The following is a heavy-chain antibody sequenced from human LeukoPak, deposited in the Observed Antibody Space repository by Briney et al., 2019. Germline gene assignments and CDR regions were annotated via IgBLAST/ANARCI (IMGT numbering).Heavy chain of an antibody. CDR2: INSDGSST. Sequence: GGSLRLSCAASGFTFSSYWVHWVRHAPGKGLVWVSRINSDGSSTAYADSVKGRFTISRDNAKNTLYLQMNSLRAEDTAMYSCARGRGYSYGWIGEKLLDYWGQGTLVTVSS. CDR3: ARGRGYSYGWIGEKLLDY. D-gene: IGHD5-18*01. V-gene: IGHV3-74*01. CDR1: GFTFSSYW. J-gene: IGHJ4*02.